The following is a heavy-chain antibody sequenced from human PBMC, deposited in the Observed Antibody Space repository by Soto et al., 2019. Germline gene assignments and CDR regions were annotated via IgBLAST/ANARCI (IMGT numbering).Heavy chain of an antibody. CDR3: VARGSYFGY. Sequence: SETLSLPCNVSGGSISTYGYYWSWIRQHPGKGLEWIGYLHSSGNAYYNPSLKSRVTISGDTSKNQFSLKLSSVTAADAAVYYCVARGSYFGYWRQETQVTVSS. V-gene: IGHV4-31*03. J-gene: IGHJ4*02. CDR2: LHSSGNA. CDR1: GGSISTYGYY. D-gene: IGHD1-26*01.